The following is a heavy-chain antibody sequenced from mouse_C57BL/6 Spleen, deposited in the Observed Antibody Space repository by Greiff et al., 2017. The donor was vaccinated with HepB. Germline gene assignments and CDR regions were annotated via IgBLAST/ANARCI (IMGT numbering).Heavy chain of an antibody. CDR2: IFPGSGST. CDR1: GYTFTDYY. Sequence: QVQLQQSGPELVKPGASVKISCKASGYTFTDYYINWVKQRPGQGLEWIGWIFPGSGSTYYNEKFKGKATLTVDKSSSTAYMLLSSLTSEDSAVYFCARHYYGSSYPILNAMDYWGQGTSVTVSS. D-gene: IGHD1-1*01. CDR3: ARHYYGSSYPILNAMDY. J-gene: IGHJ4*01. V-gene: IGHV1-75*01.